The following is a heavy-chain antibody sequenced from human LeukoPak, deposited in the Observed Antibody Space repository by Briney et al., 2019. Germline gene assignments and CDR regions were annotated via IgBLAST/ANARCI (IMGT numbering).Heavy chain of an antibody. V-gene: IGHV3-23*01. D-gene: IGHD3-9*01. CDR3: AKDSLTISYGMDV. J-gene: IGHJ6*02. CDR1: GFTFSSYP. Sequence: PGASLRLSCGAYGFTFSSYPMRWVRQAAGKGRAWVSAISGSGGSKYYADSVRGRFTISRDNSKNTLYLQMNSVRAEDTAVYYCAKDSLTISYGMDVWGQGTTVTVSS. CDR2: ISGSGGSK.